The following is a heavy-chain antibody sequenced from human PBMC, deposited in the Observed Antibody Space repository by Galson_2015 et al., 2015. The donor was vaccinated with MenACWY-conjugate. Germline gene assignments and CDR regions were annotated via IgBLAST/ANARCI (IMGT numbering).Heavy chain of an antibody. D-gene: IGHD6-19*01. CDR2: IKQDASEK. Sequence: LRLSCATSGFTFRRYWMSWVRQAPGKGLEWVANIKQDASEKYYLDSVKGRFTISRDNAKNSLSLQMNSLRAEDTALYYCARAIAVASQAFDIWGQGTMVTVSS. CDR3: ARAIAVASQAFDI. CDR1: GFTFRRYW. V-gene: IGHV3-7*03. J-gene: IGHJ3*02.